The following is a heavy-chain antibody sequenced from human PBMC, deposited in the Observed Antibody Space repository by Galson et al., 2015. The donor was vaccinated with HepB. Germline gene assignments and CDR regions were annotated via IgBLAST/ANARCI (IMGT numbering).Heavy chain of an antibody. Sequence: SLRLSCAASGFTFSSYWMHWVRQAPGKGLEWVSSIYWGDRTDYGDSVKDRFTISRDISTNTLYLQMNSLRVDDTALYYCATEGDTSTWYRYWGQGTLVTVSS. CDR1: GFTFSSYW. J-gene: IGHJ1*01. V-gene: IGHV3-66*01. CDR3: ATEGDTSTWYRY. D-gene: IGHD2-2*01. CDR2: IYWGDRT.